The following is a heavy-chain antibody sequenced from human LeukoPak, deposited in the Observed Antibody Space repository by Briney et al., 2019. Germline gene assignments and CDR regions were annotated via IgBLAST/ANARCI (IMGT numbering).Heavy chain of an antibody. J-gene: IGHJ2*01. CDR3: ARDSGPVAVAAYWYFDL. CDR1: GFTFSSYA. Sequence: GGSLRLSCAASGFTFSSYAMSWVRQAPGRGLEWVSTISGSGGSTYYADSVKGRFTISRDNSKNTLYLQMNSLRAEDTAVYYCARDSGPVAVAAYWYFDLWGRGTPVTVSS. CDR2: ISGSGGST. D-gene: IGHD6-19*01. V-gene: IGHV3-23*01.